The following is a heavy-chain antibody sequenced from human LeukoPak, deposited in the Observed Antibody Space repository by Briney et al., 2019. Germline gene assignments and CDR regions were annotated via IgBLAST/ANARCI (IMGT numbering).Heavy chain of an antibody. J-gene: IGHJ4*02. CDR3: TRDITLTRGGRSDY. D-gene: IGHD3-10*01. CDR1: GFTFSSYW. Sequence: GGSLRLSCAASGFTFSSYWMYWVRQAPGKGLVWVSRINSDGKTTNYADSVKGRFTISRDNAKNTLYLQMNSLRAEDTAVYYCTRDITLTRGGRSDYWGQGTLVTVSS. V-gene: IGHV3-74*01. CDR2: INSDGKTT.